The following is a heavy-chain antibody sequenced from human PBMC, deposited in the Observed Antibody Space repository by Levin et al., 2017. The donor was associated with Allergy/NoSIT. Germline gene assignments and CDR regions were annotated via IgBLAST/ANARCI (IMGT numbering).Heavy chain of an antibody. V-gene: IGHV2-5*01. CDR2: IYWNDDK. D-gene: IGHD3-3*01. CDR3: AHSDYLGTGYYDFWSGYSSMDV. J-gene: IGHJ6*02. CDR1: GFSLSTSGVG. Sequence: SGPTLVKPTQTLTLTCTFSGFSLSTSGVGVGWIRQPPGKALEWLALIYWNDDKRYSPSLKSRLTITKDTSKNQVVLTMTNMDPVDTATYYCAHSDYLGTGYYDFWSGYSSMDVWGQGTTVTVSS.